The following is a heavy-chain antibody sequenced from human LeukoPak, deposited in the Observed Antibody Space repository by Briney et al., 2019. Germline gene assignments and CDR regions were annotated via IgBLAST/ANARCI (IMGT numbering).Heavy chain of an antibody. CDR3: AREIAVAGPTYFDY. CDR1: GVSISSYH. Sequence: SETLSLTCTVSGVSISSYHRSWFRQAPGKGLEWIGHLYNSGSTNFNPSLKSRVTISVDTSKNQFSLQLNSVTPEDTAVYYCAREIAVAGPTYFDYWGQGTLVTVSS. CDR2: LYNSGST. V-gene: IGHV4-59*12. D-gene: IGHD6-19*01. J-gene: IGHJ4*02.